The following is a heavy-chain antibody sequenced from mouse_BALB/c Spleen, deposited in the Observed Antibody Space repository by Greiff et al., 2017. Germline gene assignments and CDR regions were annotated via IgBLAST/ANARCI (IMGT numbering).Heavy chain of an antibody. CDR1: GFTFSSYG. V-gene: IGHV5-6-3*01. CDR3: ARDRNGFYAMDY. CDR2: INSNGGST. Sequence: DVMLVESGGGLVQPGGSLKLSCAASGFTFSSYGMSWVRQTPDKRLELVATINSNGGSTYYPDSVKGRFTISRDNAKNTLYLQMSSLKSEDTAMYYCARDRNGFYAMDYWGQGTSVTVSS. D-gene: IGHD2-2*01. J-gene: IGHJ4*01.